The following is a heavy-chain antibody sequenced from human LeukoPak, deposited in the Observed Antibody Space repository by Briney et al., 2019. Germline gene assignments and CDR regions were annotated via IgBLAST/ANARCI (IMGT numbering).Heavy chain of an antibody. CDR1: GGYISSYY. V-gene: IGHV4-4*07. D-gene: IGHD2-2*01. CDR3: ARLAGYCSSTSCLQYYYYYMDV. J-gene: IGHJ6*03. CDR2: IYPSGST. Sequence: SETLSLTCTVPGGYISSYYWSWIRQPAGKGLESIRRIYPSGSTNYNPSLKSRVTMSVDTSKNQFSLKLSSVTAADTAVYYCARLAGYCSSTSCLQYYYYYMDVWGKGTTVTVSS.